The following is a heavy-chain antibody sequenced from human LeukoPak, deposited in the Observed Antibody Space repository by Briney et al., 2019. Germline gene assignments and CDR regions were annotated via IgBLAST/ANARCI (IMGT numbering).Heavy chain of an antibody. J-gene: IGHJ4*02. CDR3: ARGPSRFDSAGY. D-gene: IGHD3-9*01. V-gene: IGHV4-59*01. Sequence: SETLSLTCTVSGGSMNTYYWSWIRQPPGKGLEWIGYVSYSGTTAYNPSLKSRVTISVDTSKHEFSLKLKSVTTADTAVYYCARGPSRFDSAGYWGQGTLVTVSS. CDR2: VSYSGTT. CDR1: GGSMNTYY.